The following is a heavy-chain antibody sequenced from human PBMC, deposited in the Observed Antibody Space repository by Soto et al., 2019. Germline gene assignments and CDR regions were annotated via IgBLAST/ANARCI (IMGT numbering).Heavy chain of an antibody. CDR1: GFTFSSYA. J-gene: IGHJ3*02. D-gene: IGHD2-8*01. CDR3: AKERFKAGYCTNGVCYSPAFDI. CDR2: ISGSGGST. V-gene: IGHV3-23*01. Sequence: GGSLRLSCATSGFTFSSYAMSWVRQAPGKGLEWVSAISGSGGSTYYADSVKGRFTISRDNSKNTLYLQMNSLRAEDTAVYYCAKERFKAGYCTNGVCYSPAFDIWGQGTMVTVSS.